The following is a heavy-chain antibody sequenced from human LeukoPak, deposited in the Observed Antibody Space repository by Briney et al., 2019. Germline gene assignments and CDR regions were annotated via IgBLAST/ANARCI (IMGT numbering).Heavy chain of an antibody. V-gene: IGHV3-30*02. CDR3: AKDMVGYGDLFDY. D-gene: IGHD4-17*01. CDR1: GFTFSSYG. Sequence: PGGSLRLSCAASGFTFSSYGMHWVRQAPGKGLEWVAFIRYDGSNKYYADSVKGRFTISRDNSKNTLYLQMNSLRAEDTAVYYCAKDMVGYGDLFDYWGQRTLVTVSS. CDR2: IRYDGSNK. J-gene: IGHJ4*02.